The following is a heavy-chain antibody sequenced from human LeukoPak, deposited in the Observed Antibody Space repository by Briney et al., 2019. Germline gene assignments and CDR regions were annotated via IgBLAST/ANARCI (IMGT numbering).Heavy chain of an antibody. Sequence: GGSLRLSCAASGFTFSSHGMHWVRQAPGKGLEWVSVVYSGGSTYYADSVKGRFTISRDNSKNTLYLQMNSLRAEDTAVYYCARGPRDYGMDVWGQGTTVTVSS. CDR1: GFTFSSHG. J-gene: IGHJ6*02. V-gene: IGHV3-NL1*01. CDR3: ARGPRDYGMDV. CDR2: VYSGGST.